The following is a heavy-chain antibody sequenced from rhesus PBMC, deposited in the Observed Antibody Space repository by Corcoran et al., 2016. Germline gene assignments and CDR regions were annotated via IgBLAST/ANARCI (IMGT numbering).Heavy chain of an antibody. CDR3: VGYCTSTTCYVFDY. CDR2: IYGSSTRT. J-gene: IGHJ4*01. V-gene: IGHV4S10*01. D-gene: IGHD2-2*01. Sequence: QVQLQESGPGVVKPSETLSLTCAVSGGSICDSYRWSWLRHPPGKGLGWIGYIYGSSTRTNSNPSLKSRVTISKDTSESQFSLKLSSVTAWDTTVYYCVGYCTSTTCYVFDYWGQGVLVTVSS. CDR1: GGSICDSYR.